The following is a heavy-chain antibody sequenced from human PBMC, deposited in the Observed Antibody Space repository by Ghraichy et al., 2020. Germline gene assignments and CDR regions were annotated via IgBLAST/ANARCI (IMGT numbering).Heavy chain of an antibody. CDR1: GFTFSSYA. D-gene: IGHD6-13*01. CDR2: ISGSGGST. CDR3: AKEAAEGEQQQNYYYYYGMDV. Sequence: GGSLRLSCAASGFTFSSYAMSWVRQAPGKGLEWVSAISGSGGSTYYADSVKGRFTISRDNSKNTLYLQMNSLRAEDTAVYYCAKEAAEGEQQQNYYYYYGMDVWGQGTTVTVSS. J-gene: IGHJ6*02. V-gene: IGHV3-23*01.